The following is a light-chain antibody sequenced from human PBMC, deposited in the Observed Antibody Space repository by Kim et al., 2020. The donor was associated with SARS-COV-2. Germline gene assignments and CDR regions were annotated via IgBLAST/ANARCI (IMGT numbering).Light chain of an antibody. Sequence: SYELTQPPSLSVAPGKTARIICGGNNIGGKSVQWYQQRPGQAPVLVIDYDTDRPSGIPERFSGSNSGNTATLTISSVEAGDEADYYCQVWAGRDDYAVFG. J-gene: IGLJ1*01. CDR2: YDT. CDR1: NIGGKS. CDR3: QVWAGRDDYAV. V-gene: IGLV3-21*04.